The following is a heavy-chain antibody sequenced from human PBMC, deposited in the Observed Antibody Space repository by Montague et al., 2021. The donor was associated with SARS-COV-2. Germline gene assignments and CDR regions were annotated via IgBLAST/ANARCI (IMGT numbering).Heavy chain of an antibody. V-gene: IGHV3-9*01. Sequence: SLRLSCAASGFTFDDYAMHWVRQAPGKGLEWVSGISWNSGSIGYADSVKGRFTISRDNAKNSLYLQMNSLRAEDTALYYCAKDRSLPSLWFGELSWGGLDYWGQGDLGTVSS. J-gene: IGHJ4*02. CDR2: ISWNSGSI. CDR3: AKDRSLPSLWFGELSWGGLDY. CDR1: GFTFDDYA. D-gene: IGHD3-10*01.